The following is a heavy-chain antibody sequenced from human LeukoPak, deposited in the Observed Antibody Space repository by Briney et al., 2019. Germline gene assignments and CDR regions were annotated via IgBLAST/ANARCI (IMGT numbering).Heavy chain of an antibody. J-gene: IGHJ4*02. D-gene: IGHD6-13*01. V-gene: IGHV1-69*13. CDR3: AREIAAADDY. CDR1: GYTFTCYY. Sequence: ASVKVSCKASGYTFTCYYMHWVRQAPGQGLEWMGGIIPIFGTANYAQKFQGRVTITADESTSTAYMELSSLRSEDTAVYYCAREIAAADDYWGQGTLVTVSS. CDR2: IIPIFGTA.